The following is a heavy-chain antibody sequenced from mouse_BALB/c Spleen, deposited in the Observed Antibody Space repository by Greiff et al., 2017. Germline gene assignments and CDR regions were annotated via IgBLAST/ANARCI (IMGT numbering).Heavy chain of an antibody. J-gene: IGHJ2*01. D-gene: IGHD2-3*01. V-gene: IGHV5-6-5*01. CDR3: ARGRGPYDYLDY. Sequence: EVQRVESGGGLVKPGGSLKLSCAASGFTFSSYAMSWVRQTPEKRLEWVASISSGGSTYYPDSVKGRFTISRDNARNILYLQMSSLRSEDTAMYYCARGRGPYDYLDYWGQGTTLTVSS. CDR2: ISSGGST. CDR1: GFTFSSYA.